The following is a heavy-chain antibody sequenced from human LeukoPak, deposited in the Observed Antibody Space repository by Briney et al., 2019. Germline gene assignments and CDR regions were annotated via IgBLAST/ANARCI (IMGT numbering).Heavy chain of an antibody. J-gene: IGHJ4*02. CDR1: GFTFSSYG. D-gene: IGHD3-22*01. CDR3: AKDDTDMIVVVSYFDY. V-gene: IGHV3-30*18. CDR2: ISYDGSNK. Sequence: QPGRSLRLSCAASGFTFSSYGMHWLRQAPGKGLEWVAVISYDGSNKYYADSVKGRFTISRDNSKNTLYLQMNSLRAEDTAVYYCAKDDTDMIVVVSYFDYWGQGTLVTVSS.